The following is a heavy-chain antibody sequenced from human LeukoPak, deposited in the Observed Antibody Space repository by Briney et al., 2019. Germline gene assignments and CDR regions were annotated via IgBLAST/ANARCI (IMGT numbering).Heavy chain of an antibody. D-gene: IGHD6-13*01. CDR2: ISSRSSYT. CDR1: GFTFSDYY. CDR3: ARVLSSSWGAYYYYGMDV. Sequence: GGSLRLSCAASGFTFSDYYMSWIRQAPGKGLEWVSYISSRSSYTKYADSVKGRLTISRDNAKNSLYLQMNSLRAEDTAVYYCARVLSSSWGAYYYYGMDVWGRGTTVTVSS. V-gene: IGHV3-11*06. J-gene: IGHJ6*02.